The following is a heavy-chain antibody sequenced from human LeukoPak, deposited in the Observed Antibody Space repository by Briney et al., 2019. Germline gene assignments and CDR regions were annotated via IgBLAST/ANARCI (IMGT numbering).Heavy chain of an antibody. CDR2: IIPIFGTA. Sequence: SVKVSCKASGGTFSSYAISWVRQAPGQGLEWMGGIIPIFGTANYAQKFQGRVTITADESTSTAYMELSSLRSEDTAVYFCARVAASSSWYENYFDYWGQGTLVTVSS. CDR1: GGTFSSYA. V-gene: IGHV1-69*13. J-gene: IGHJ4*02. D-gene: IGHD6-13*01. CDR3: ARVAASSSWYENYFDY.